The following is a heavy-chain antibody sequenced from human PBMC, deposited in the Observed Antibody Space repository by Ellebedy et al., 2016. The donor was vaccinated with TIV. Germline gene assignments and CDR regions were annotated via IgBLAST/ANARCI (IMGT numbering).Heavy chain of an antibody. CDR1: GYNFIRYY. V-gene: IGHV1-46*01. Sequence: ASVKVSCKASGYNFIRYYIHWVRQAPGQGLEWMGIINPSDGGTNFAQKFQGRIIMTRDTSTSTVHIELSSLTSEDTAVYYCATLAGGNPPRREDYWGQGTLVTVFS. D-gene: IGHD4-23*01. CDR2: INPSDGGT. J-gene: IGHJ4*02. CDR3: ATLAGGNPPRREDY.